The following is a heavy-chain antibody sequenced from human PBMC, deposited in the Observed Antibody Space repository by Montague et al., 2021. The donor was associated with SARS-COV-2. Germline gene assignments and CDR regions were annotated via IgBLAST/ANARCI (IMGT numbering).Heavy chain of an antibody. CDR1: GDSINNSRYY. J-gene: IGHJ3*02. Sequence: SETLSLTCSVSGDSINNSRYYWGWIRQPPGKGLEWIGTIYYSGSAYCNPSLKSRVTISVDTSKDQFSLKLNSVTATDTAVYYCARLESTRGVIIRGAFHIWGQGKKVTVSS. D-gene: IGHD3-10*01. CDR2: IYYSGSA. CDR3: ARLESTRGVIIRGAFHI. V-gene: IGHV4-39*01.